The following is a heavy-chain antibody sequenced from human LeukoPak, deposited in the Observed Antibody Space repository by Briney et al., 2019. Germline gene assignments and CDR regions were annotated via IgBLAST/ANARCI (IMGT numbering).Heavy chain of an antibody. Sequence: GGSLRLSCAASGFTFSSYWMNWVRQAPGKGLVWVSRIASDGSSTTYADSVKGRFSISRDNAKNTLYLQMNSLRAEDTAVYYCAKDGGSGWYYPDYWGQGTLVTVSS. CDR3: AKDGGSGWYYPDY. CDR1: GFTFSSYW. J-gene: IGHJ4*02. CDR2: IASDGSST. V-gene: IGHV3-74*01. D-gene: IGHD6-19*01.